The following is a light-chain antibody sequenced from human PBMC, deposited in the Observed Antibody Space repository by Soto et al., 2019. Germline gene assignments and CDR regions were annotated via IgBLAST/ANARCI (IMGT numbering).Light chain of an antibody. J-gene: IGLJ3*02. CDR1: SGSIASNF. Sequence: NFMLTQPHSVSESPGKTVTISCTRSSGSIASNFVQWYQQRPGSSPTTVIYEDNQRPSGVPARFSGSIDRSSNSASLTISGLMTEDEADYYRQSYDSSNPWVFGGGTQVTVL. V-gene: IGLV6-57*01. CDR3: QSYDSSNPWV. CDR2: EDN.